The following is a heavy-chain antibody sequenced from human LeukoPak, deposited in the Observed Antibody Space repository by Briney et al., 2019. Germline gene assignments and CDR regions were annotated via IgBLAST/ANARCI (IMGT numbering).Heavy chain of an antibody. J-gene: IGHJ4*02. CDR3: ARALTPCGGDCYSGYYFDY. Sequence: SETLSLTCTVSGGSISSYYWSWIRQPPGKGLEWIGYICYSGSTNYNPSLKSRVTISVDTSKNQFSLKPSSVTAADTAVYYCARALTPCGGDCYSGYYFDYWGQGTLVTVSS. CDR1: GGSISSYY. D-gene: IGHD2-21*02. V-gene: IGHV4-59*01. CDR2: ICYSGST.